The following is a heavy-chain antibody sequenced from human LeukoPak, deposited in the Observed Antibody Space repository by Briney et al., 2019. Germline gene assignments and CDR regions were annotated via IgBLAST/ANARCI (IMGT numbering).Heavy chain of an antibody. J-gene: IGHJ6*03. D-gene: IGHD2-2*01. V-gene: IGHV1-2*06. CDR3: ARENVVVPAAVYYMDV. CDR2: INPNSGGT. Sequence: ASVKVSCKASGYTFTGYYMHWVRQAPGQGLEWMGRINPNSGGTNYAQKFQGRVTMTRDTSISTAYMELSRLKSDDTAVYYCARENVVVPAAVYYMDVWGKGTTVTVSS. CDR1: GYTFTGYY.